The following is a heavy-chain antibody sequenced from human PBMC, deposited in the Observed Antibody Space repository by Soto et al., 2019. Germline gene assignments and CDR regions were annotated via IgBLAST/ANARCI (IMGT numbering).Heavy chain of an antibody. CDR3: ARAGQYFDWLEFDY. V-gene: IGHV1-69*01. CDR2: IIPIFGTA. D-gene: IGHD3-9*01. CDR1: GGTFSSYS. Sequence: SVNVSCKASGGTFSSYSISWVRQAPGQGLEWMGGIIPIFGTANYAQKFQGRVTITADESTSTAYMELRSLRSDDTAVYYCARAGQYFDWLEFDYWGQGTLVTVSS. J-gene: IGHJ4*02.